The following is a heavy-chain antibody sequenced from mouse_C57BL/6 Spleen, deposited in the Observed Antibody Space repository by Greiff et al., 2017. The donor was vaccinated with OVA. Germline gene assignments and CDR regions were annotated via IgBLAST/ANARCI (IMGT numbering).Heavy chain of an antibody. J-gene: IGHJ1*03. CDR2: IRNKANGYTT. V-gene: IGHV7-3*01. Sequence: EVKLMESGGGLVQPGGSLSLSCAASGFTFTAYYMSWVRQPPGKALEWLGFIRNKANGYTTEYSASVKGRFTISRDNSQSILYLQMNALRAEDSATYYCARYKGYFDVWGTGTTVTVSS. CDR1: GFTFTAYY. CDR3: ARYKGYFDV.